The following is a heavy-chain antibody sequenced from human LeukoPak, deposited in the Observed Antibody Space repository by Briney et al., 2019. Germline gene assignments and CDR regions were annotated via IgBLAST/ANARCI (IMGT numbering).Heavy chain of an antibody. CDR1: GGSISSHY. CDR3: ARDLTHYYDSSGYAWFDP. CDR2: TYYSGST. J-gene: IGHJ5*02. V-gene: IGHV4-59*11. Sequence: SETLSLTCTVSGGSISSHYWSWIQQPPGKGLEWIGYTYYSGSTNYNPSLKSRVTISVDTSKNQFSLKLSSVTAADTAVYYCARDLTHYYDSSGYAWFDPWGQGTLVTVSS. D-gene: IGHD3-22*01.